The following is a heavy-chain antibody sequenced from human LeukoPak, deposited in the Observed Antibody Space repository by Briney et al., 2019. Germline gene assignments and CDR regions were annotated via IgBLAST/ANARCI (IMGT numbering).Heavy chain of an antibody. D-gene: IGHD3-22*01. V-gene: IGHV3-9*01. CDR1: GFSFDDYA. Sequence: GGSLRLSCVASGFSFDDYAMHWVRQAPGKGLEWVSGISWNSDDTEYADSVKGRFTISRDNAKNSLYLQMNSLRAEDTAVYYCAYGNHYESSGSLFDYWGQGALVTVSS. J-gene: IGHJ4*02. CDR3: AYGNHYESSGSLFDY. CDR2: ISWNSDDT.